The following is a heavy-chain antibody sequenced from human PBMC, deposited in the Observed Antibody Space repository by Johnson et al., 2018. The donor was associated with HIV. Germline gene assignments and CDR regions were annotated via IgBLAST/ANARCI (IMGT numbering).Heavy chain of an antibody. V-gene: IGHV3-23*04. Sequence: VQLVESGGGLVQPGGSLRLSCAASGFTFSDYSMRWVRQTPGEGLEWVSTITGGGGSTYYAESVKGRFTISRDNSKNTLYLQMNSLRVEDTAVFYWAKVGGAYSVRDTFDIWGQGTMVSVSS. CDR3: AKVGGAYSVRDTFDI. CDR2: ITGGGGST. J-gene: IGHJ3*02. D-gene: IGHD3-16*01. CDR1: GFTFSDYS.